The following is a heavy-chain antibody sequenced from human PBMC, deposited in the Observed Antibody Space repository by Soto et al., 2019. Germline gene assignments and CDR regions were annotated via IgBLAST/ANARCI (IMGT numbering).Heavy chain of an antibody. D-gene: IGHD4-17*01. J-gene: IGHJ3*02. Sequence: SETLSLTCAVYGGSFSGYYWSWIRQPPGKGLEWIGEINHSGSTNYNPSLKSRVTISVDTSKNQFSLKLSSVTAADTAVYYCAREYDYGDYVDAFDIWGQGTMVTVSS. CDR1: GGSFSGYY. V-gene: IGHV4-34*01. CDR2: INHSGST. CDR3: AREYDYGDYVDAFDI.